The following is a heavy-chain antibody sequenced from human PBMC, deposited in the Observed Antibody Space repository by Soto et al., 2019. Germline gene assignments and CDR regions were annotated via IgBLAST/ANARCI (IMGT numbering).Heavy chain of an antibody. V-gene: IGHV3-49*03. CDR2: IRSKAYGGTT. D-gene: IGHD6-13*01. CDR1: GFTFGDYA. Sequence: GGSLRLSCTASGFTFGDYAMSWFRQAPGKGLEWVGFIRSKAYGGTTEYAASVKGRFTISRDDSKSIAYLQMNSLKTEDTAVYYCTRDHSSSWFGYYYGMDVWGQGTTVTVSS. CDR3: TRDHSSSWFGYYYGMDV. J-gene: IGHJ6*02.